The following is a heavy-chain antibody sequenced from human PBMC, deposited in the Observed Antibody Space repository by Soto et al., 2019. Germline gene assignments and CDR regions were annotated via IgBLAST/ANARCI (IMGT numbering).Heavy chain of an antibody. J-gene: IGHJ4*02. D-gene: IGHD6-6*01. CDR2: IYYSGTT. CDR1: GGSISSTSYY. Sequence: SETLSLTCTVSGGSISSTSYYWGWIRQPPGKGLEWIGGIYYSGTTYYNPSLESRITISVDTSKNQFSLKLSSVTAADTAVYYCARRIAARAYFDYCGQGTLVNVSS. CDR3: ARRIAARAYFDY. V-gene: IGHV4-39*01.